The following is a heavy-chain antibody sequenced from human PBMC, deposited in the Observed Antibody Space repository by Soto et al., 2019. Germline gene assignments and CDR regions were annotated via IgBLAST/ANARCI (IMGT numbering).Heavy chain of an antibody. CDR3: AKDGSDHSSGWYGRSGDAFDT. D-gene: IGHD6-13*01. CDR2: ISYDGSNK. Sequence: PGGSLRLSCAASGFTFSSYGMHWVRQAPGKGLEWVAVISYDGSNKYYADSVKGRFTISRDNSKNTLYLQMNSLRAEDTAVYYCAKDGSDHSSGWYGRSGDAFDTWGQGTMVTVSS. V-gene: IGHV3-30*18. CDR1: GFTFSSYG. J-gene: IGHJ3*02.